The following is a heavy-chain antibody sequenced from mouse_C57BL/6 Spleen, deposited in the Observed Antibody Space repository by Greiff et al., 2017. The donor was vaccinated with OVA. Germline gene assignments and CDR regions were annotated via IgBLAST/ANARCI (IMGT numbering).Heavy chain of an antibody. CDR3: ARDEVITTVVAPHWYFDV. Sequence: EVNVVESGGGLVKPGGSLKLSCAASGFTFSSYAMSWVRQTPEKRLEWVATISDGGSYTYYPDNVKGRFTISRDNAKNNLYLQMSHLKSEDTAMYYCARDEVITTVVAPHWYFDVWGTGTTVTVSS. CDR2: ISDGGSYT. CDR1: GFTFSSYA. V-gene: IGHV5-4*01. J-gene: IGHJ1*03. D-gene: IGHD1-1*01.